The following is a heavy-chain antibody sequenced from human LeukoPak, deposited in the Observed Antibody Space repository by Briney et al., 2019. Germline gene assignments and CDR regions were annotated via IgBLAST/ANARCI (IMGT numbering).Heavy chain of an antibody. J-gene: IGHJ4*02. D-gene: IGHD3-3*01. V-gene: IGHV3-20*04. Sequence: TGGSLRLSCAASGFTFENHAMSWVRQAPGKGLEWVSGINWNGGSSNYVDSVKGRFTISRDNAKKSLYLQTNSLRAEDTALYCCALGATSGYYSALVSWGQGTLVTVSS. CDR2: INWNGGSS. CDR1: GFTFENHA. CDR3: ALGATSGYYSALVS.